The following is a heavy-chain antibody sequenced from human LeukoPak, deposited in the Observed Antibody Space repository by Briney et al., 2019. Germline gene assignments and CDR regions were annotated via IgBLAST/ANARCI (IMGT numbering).Heavy chain of an antibody. Sequence: ASVKVSCKASGGTFSSYAISWVRQAPGQGLEWMGGIIPIFGTANYAQKFQGRVTITADKSTSTAYMELSSLRSEDTAVYYCARGAGSGWYRSFDYWGQGTLVTVSS. J-gene: IGHJ4*02. CDR1: GGTFSSYA. CDR2: IIPIFGTA. D-gene: IGHD6-19*01. V-gene: IGHV1-69*06. CDR3: ARGAGSGWYRSFDY.